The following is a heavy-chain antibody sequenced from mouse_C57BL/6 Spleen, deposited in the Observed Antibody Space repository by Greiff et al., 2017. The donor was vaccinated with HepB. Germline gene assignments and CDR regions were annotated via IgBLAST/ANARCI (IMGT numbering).Heavy chain of an antibody. Sequence: EVQVVESGGGLVKPGGSLKLSCAASGFTFSDYGMHWVRQAPETGLEWVAYISSGSSTIYYADTVKGRFTISRDNAKNTLFLQMTSLRSEDTAMYYCARRGYDGYYVGAMDYWGQGTSVTVSS. CDR2: ISSGSSTI. CDR3: ARRGYDGYYVGAMDY. CDR1: GFTFSDYG. D-gene: IGHD2-3*01. J-gene: IGHJ4*01. V-gene: IGHV5-17*01.